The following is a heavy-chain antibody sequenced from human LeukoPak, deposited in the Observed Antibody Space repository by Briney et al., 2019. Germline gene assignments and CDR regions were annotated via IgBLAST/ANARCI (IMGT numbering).Heavy chain of an antibody. CDR2: IWYDGSRY. CDR3: ARGYVSLGYFDY. CDR1: GFSFSSYA. J-gene: IGHJ4*02. V-gene: IGHV3-33*01. Sequence: PGGSLRLSCAASGFSFSSYAMHWVRQAPGKGLEWVAVIWYDGSRYYYADSVKGRFTISRDNSKNTLYLQMNSLRAEDTAVYYCARGYVSLGYFDYWGQGTLVTVSS. D-gene: IGHD2-15*01.